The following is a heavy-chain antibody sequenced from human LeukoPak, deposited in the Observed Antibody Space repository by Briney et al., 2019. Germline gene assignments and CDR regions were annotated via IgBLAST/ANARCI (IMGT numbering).Heavy chain of an antibody. Sequence: ASVKVSCKASGYTFTSYGISWVRQAPGQGLEWMGWISAYNGNTNYAQKLQGRVTMTTDTSTSTAYMELRSLRSDDTAVYYCARGPLRLGELSSKHPYYFDYWGQGTLVTVSS. J-gene: IGHJ4*02. CDR2: ISAYNGNT. CDR3: ARGPLRLGELSSKHPYYFDY. CDR1: GYTFTSYG. D-gene: IGHD3-16*02. V-gene: IGHV1-18*01.